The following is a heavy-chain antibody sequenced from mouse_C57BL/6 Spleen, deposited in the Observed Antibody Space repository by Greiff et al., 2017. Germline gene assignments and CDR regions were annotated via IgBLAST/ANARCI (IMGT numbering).Heavy chain of an antibody. CDR3: ARDITTVVADY. D-gene: IGHD1-1*01. J-gene: IGHJ2*01. Sequence: DVHLVESGGGLVKPGGSLKLSCAASGFTFSSYAMSWVRQTPEKRLEWVATISDGGSYTYYPDNVKGRFTISRDNAKNNLYLQMSHLKSEDTAMYYCARDITTVVADYWGQGTTLTVSS. CDR1: GFTFSSYA. CDR2: ISDGGSYT. V-gene: IGHV5-4*01.